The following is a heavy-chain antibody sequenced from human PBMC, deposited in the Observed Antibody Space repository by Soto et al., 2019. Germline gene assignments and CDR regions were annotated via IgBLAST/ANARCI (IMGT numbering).Heavy chain of an antibody. CDR2: INAGNGNT. J-gene: IGHJ4*02. CDR3: ARFGYSNYVTAFDY. Sequence: GASVKVSCKASGYTFTSYAMRWVRQAPGQRLEWMGWINAGNGNTKYSQKFQGRVTITRDTSTSTAYMELSSLRSEDTAVYYCARFGYSNYVTAFDYWGQGTLVTVS. CDR1: GYTFTSYA. D-gene: IGHD4-4*01. V-gene: IGHV1-3*01.